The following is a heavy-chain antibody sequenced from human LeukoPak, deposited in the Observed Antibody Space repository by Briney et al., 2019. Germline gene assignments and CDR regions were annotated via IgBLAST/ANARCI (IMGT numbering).Heavy chain of an antibody. J-gene: IGHJ4*02. Sequence: SETLSLTCTVSGYSISSGYYWSWIRQPPGKGLEWIGYIYYSGSTNYNPSLKSRVTMSVDTSKNQFSLKLSSVTAADTAVYYCARPATSGNYYYWGQGTLVTVSS. CDR2: IYYSGST. CDR1: GYSISSGYY. V-gene: IGHV4-38-2*02. D-gene: IGHD1-26*01. CDR3: ARPATSGNYYY.